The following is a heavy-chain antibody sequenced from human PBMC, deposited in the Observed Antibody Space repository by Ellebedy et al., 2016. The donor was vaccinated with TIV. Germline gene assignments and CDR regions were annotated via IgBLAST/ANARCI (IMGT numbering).Heavy chain of an antibody. CDR1: GFRFSSFG. V-gene: IGHV3-30*18. J-gene: IGHJ4*02. Sequence: GGSLRLXCAASGFRFSSFGMYWLRQAPGKGLEWVAVISYDESHKYYAESVKGRFTISRDNSKNTVSLQMDSLRAEDTAIYYCVKDGGSIDWGQGTLVTVSS. CDR2: ISYDESHK. CDR3: VKDGGSID. D-gene: IGHD2-15*01.